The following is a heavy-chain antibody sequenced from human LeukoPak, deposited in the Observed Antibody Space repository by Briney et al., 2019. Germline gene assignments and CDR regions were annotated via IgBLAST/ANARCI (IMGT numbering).Heavy chain of an antibody. J-gene: IGHJ4*02. Sequence: ASVKVSCKASGYTFTGYYMHWVRQAPGQGLEWMGWINPNSGGTNYAQNFQGRVTMTRDTSISTAYMELSRLRSDDTAVYYCARNYDILTGYLDYWGQGTLVTVSS. V-gene: IGHV1-2*02. D-gene: IGHD3-9*01. CDR1: GYTFTGYY. CDR2: INPNSGGT. CDR3: ARNYDILTGYLDY.